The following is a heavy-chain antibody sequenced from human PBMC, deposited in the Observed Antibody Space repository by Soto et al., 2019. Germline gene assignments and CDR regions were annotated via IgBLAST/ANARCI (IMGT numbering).Heavy chain of an antibody. D-gene: IGHD6-6*01. CDR3: ARTSQFDS. J-gene: IGHJ4*02. V-gene: IGHV4-34*01. Sequence: QVQLQQWGAGLLKPSETLSLTCAVYGGSFSGYYWSWVRQPPGKGLEWIGQINHSGTTNYNTSLKSGVTISVAASKDQFSLKLSSVTAADTAVYYCARTSQFDSWGQGTLVTVSS. CDR2: INHSGTT. CDR1: GGSFSGYY.